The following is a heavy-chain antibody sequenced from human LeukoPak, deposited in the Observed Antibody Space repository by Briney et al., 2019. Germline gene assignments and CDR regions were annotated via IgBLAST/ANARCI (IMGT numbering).Heavy chain of an antibody. V-gene: IGHV3-30-3*01. D-gene: IGHD6-6*01. CDR3: ARGIAARPRPLDY. CDR1: GFTFSSYG. J-gene: IGHJ4*02. Sequence: PGGSLRLSCSAPGFTFSSYGMNWVRQAPGKGLEWVAVISYDGSNKYYADSVKGRFTISRDNSKNTLYLQMNSLRAEDTAVYYCARGIAARPRPLDYWGQGTLVTVSS. CDR2: ISYDGSNK.